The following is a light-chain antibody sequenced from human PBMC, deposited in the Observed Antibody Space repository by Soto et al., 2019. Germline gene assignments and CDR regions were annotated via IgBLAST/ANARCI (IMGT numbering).Light chain of an antibody. V-gene: IGKV1-39*01. J-gene: IGKJ1*01. CDR3: QQSYRAPRT. CDR2: ATS. Sequence: DIQMTQSPSSLSASVGDRVTITCRASQTINNFLNWYQQKPGKAPELLVYATSRLQSGVPSRFSGSGSETDFTLTISSLQNEDSATYYCQQSYRAPRTFGQGTKVEIK. CDR1: QTINNF.